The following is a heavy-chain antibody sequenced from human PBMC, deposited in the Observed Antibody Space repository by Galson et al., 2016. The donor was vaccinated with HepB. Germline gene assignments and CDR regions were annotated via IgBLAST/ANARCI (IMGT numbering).Heavy chain of an antibody. J-gene: IGHJ3*01. Sequence: SLRLSCAASGFTFTDYYMDWVRQAPGKGLEWIGRTSDKARSYTTEYAASVKGRFTISRDNSKKSMYLQMNSLKTEDTTVYYCAKSGVNTLGSFDVWGQGTMLTVSS. CDR3: AKSGVNTLGSFDV. CDR1: GFTFTDYY. D-gene: IGHD4/OR15-4a*01. V-gene: IGHV3-72*01. CDR2: TSDKARSYTT.